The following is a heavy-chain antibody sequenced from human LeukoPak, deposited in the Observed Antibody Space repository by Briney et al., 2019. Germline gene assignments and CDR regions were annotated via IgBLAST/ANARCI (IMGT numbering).Heavy chain of an antibody. CDR3: AKAGGLYSNWFDY. D-gene: IGHD4-11*01. CDR2: ISGSGDST. Sequence: GGSLRLSCAGSGFTFSRHWMHWLRQAPGKGLEWVSGISGSGDSTDYADSVQGRFTISRDNSENTLYLQMNSLRAEDTALYYCAKAGGLYSNWFDYWGQGTLVTVSS. V-gene: IGHV3-23*01. J-gene: IGHJ4*02. CDR1: GFTFSRHW.